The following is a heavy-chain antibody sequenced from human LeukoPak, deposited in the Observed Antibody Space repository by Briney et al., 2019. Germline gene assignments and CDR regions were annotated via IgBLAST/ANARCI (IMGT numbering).Heavy chain of an antibody. J-gene: IGHJ3*02. D-gene: IGHD1-14*01. CDR3: ANFLSARNRYDAFDI. CDR2: IIPILGIA. CDR1: GGTFSSYA. V-gene: IGHV1-69*04. Sequence: SVKVSCKASGGTFSSYAISWVRQAPGQGLEWMGRIIPILGIANYAQKFQGRVTITADKSTSTAYMELSSLRSEDTAVYYCANFLSARNRYDAFDIWGQGTMVTVSS.